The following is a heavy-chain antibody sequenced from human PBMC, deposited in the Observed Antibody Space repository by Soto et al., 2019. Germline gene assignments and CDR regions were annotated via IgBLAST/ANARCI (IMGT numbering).Heavy chain of an antibody. D-gene: IGHD6-6*01. Sequence: ASVKVSCKASGYTFTGYYMHWVRQAPGQGLEWMGWINPNSGGTNYAQKFQGRVTMTRDTSISTAYMELSRLRSDDTAVYYCARYYSSSSWGYYYYGMDVWGQGPTVTVSS. CDR2: INPNSGGT. CDR1: GYTFTGYY. J-gene: IGHJ6*02. V-gene: IGHV1-2*02. CDR3: ARYYSSSSWGYYYYGMDV.